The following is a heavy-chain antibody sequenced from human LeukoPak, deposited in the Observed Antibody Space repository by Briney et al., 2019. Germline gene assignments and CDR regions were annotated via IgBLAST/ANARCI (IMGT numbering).Heavy chain of an antibody. CDR2: INHSGST. CDR3: ARHRGYSDY. J-gene: IGHJ4*02. CDR1: GFTFSDYY. D-gene: IGHD5-18*01. Sequence: PGGSLRLSCAASGFTFSDYYMSWIRQPPGKGLEWIGEINHSGSTNYNPSLKSRVTISVDTSKNQFSLKLSSVTAADTAVYYCARHRGYSDYWGQGTLVTVSS. V-gene: IGHV4-34*01.